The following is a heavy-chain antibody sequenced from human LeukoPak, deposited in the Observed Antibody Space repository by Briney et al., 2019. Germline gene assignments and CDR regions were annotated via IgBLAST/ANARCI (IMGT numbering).Heavy chain of an antibody. D-gene: IGHD3-10*01. CDR2: VNLSVGGT. CDR1: GYTFTSYY. J-gene: IGHJ4*02. V-gene: IGHV1-46*01. Sequence: GASVTVSRKASGYTFTSYYMHLLRQAPGQGLEWVGVVNLSVGGTSYAQRFQGRVTMTSDTSTSTVYMELSSLRSEGTAVYYGARSMVRGVIYGGDYWGQGTLVTVSS. CDR3: ARSMVRGVIYGGDY.